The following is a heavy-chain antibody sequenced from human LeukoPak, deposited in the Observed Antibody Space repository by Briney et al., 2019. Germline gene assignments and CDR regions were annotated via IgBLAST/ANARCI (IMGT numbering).Heavy chain of an antibody. V-gene: IGHV1-2*06. CDR3: ARDGVSSGWSDFDY. CDR1: GYTFTGYY. Sequence: GASVKVSCKASGYTFTGYYMHWVRQAPGQGLEWMGRINPNSGGTNYAQKFQGRVTMTRDTSISTAYMELSRLRSDDTAVYYCARDGVSSGWSDFDYWGQGTLVTVSS. CDR2: INPNSGGT. J-gene: IGHJ4*02. D-gene: IGHD6-19*01.